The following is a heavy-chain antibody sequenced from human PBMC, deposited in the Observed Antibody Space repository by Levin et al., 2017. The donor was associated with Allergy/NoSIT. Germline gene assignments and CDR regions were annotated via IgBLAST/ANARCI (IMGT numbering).Heavy chain of an antibody. D-gene: IGHD2-15*01. CDR1: GFTFSSYA. Sequence: PGGSLRLSCAASGFTFSSYAMSWVRQAPGKGLEWVSDIHGSGGSTYYADSVKGRFTISRDNSKNTLYLQMNSLRAEDTAVYYCAKEVGNPRYCRGGSCYIHWGQGTLVTVSS. CDR2: IHGSGGST. J-gene: IGHJ4*02. CDR3: AKEVGNPRYCRGGSCYIH. V-gene: IGHV3-23*01.